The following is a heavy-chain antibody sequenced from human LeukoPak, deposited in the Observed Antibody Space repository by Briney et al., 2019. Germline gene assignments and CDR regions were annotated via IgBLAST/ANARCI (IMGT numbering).Heavy chain of an antibody. CDR1: GYTFTSYG. V-gene: IGHV1-18*01. Sequence: ASVKVSCKASGYTFTSYGISWVRQAPGQGLEWMGWISAYNGNTNYAQKLQGRVTMTTGTSTSTAYMELRSLRSDDTAVYYCARAPPNPHVAAAGTYYFDYWGQGTLVTVSS. J-gene: IGHJ4*02. D-gene: IGHD6-13*01. CDR3: ARAPPNPHVAAAGTYYFDY. CDR2: ISAYNGNT.